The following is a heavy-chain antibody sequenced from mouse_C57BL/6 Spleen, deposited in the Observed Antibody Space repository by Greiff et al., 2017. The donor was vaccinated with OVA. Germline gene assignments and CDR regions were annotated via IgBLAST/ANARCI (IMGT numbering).Heavy chain of an antibody. CDR2: ICNGGGST. CDR1: GFTFSDYY. J-gene: IGHJ2*01. D-gene: IGHD1-1*01. Sequence: EVQGVESGGGLVQPGGSLKLSCAASGFTFSDYYMYWVRQTPEKRLEWVAYICNGGGSTYYPDTVKGRFTISRDNAKNTLYLQMSRLKSEDTAMYYCARRGDYYGSSYFDDWGQGTTLTVSS. V-gene: IGHV5-12*01. CDR3: ARRGDYYGSSYFDD.